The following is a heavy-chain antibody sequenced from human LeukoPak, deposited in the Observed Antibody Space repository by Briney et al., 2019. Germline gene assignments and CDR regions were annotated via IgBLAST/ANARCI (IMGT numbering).Heavy chain of an antibody. CDR3: ARDRGGSGSFH. CDR2: IYSGGST. CDR1: GFTVSSNY. D-gene: IGHD3-10*01. Sequence: GGSLRLSCAASGFTVSSNYMSWVRQAPGKGLEWVSVIYSGGSTYYADSVKGRFTISRDNSKNTLYLQMNSLSAEDTAVYYCARDRGGSGSFHWGQGTLVTVSS. V-gene: IGHV3-66*01. J-gene: IGHJ4*02.